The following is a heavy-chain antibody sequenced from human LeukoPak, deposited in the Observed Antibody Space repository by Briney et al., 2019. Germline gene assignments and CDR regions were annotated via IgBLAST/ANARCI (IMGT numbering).Heavy chain of an antibody. CDR3: ARSIVSRGYYYYGMDV. CDR2: ISAYNGNT. V-gene: IGHV1-18*04. D-gene: IGHD2-15*01. CDR1: GYTFTNYY. Sequence: GASVKVSFKASGYTFTNYYMHWVRQAPGQGLEWMGWISAYNGNTNYAQKLQGRVTMTTDTSTSTAYMELRSLRSDDTAVYYCARSIVSRGYYYYGMDVWGQGTTVTVSS. J-gene: IGHJ6*02.